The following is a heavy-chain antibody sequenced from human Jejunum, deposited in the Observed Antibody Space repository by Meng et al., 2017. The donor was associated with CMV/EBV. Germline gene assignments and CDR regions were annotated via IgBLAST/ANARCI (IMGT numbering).Heavy chain of an antibody. CDR3: ASSIFGVVIISPLGY. CDR1: GGTFSSYT. Sequence: QVELVQSGAEVKMPVSSVKVACKAAGGTFSSYTISWVRQATGQGLEWMGRIIPILGIANYEQKFQGRVTITADKSTSTAYMELSSLRSEDTAVYYCASSIFGVVIISPLGYWGQGTLVTVSS. V-gene: IGHV1-69*02. J-gene: IGHJ4*02. D-gene: IGHD3-3*01. CDR2: IIPILGIA.